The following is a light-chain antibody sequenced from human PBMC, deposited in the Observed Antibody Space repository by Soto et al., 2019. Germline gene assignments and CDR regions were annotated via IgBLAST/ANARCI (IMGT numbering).Light chain of an antibody. J-gene: IGLJ2*01. V-gene: IGLV1-51*01. CDR1: SSNIGNNY. CDR3: GTWDSSLSAVV. Sequence: QSVLTQPPSVSAAPGQKVTISCSGSSSNIGNNYVSWYQHLPGTAPKFLIYDNNKRPSGIPNRFSGSKSGTSATLGITGLQTGDEADYYCGTWDSSLSAVVFGGGTQLTVL. CDR2: DNN.